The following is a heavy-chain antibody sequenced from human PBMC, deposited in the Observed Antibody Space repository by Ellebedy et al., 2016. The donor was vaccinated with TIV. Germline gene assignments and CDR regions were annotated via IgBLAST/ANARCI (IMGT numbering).Heavy chain of an antibody. D-gene: IGHD2-21*02. V-gene: IGHV2-26*01. CDR1: GFSLSNVIMS. CDR3: ARTLKYCGGDCSYQFDY. CDR2: IFSNDEK. Sequence: SGPTLVKPTETLTLTCTVSGFSLSNVIMSVSWIRQPPGKALEWLAHIFSNDEKSYSTSLKTRLTISKDTSKSQVVFTMASLDPVDTATYYCARTLKYCGGDCSYQFDYWGQGALVTVSS. J-gene: IGHJ4*02.